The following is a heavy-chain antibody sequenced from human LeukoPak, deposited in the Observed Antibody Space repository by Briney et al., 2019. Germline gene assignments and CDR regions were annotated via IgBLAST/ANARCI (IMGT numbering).Heavy chain of an antibody. D-gene: IGHD6-13*01. CDR1: GYTFTSYG. CDR3: AITPLGGEQQLVGD. CDR2: ISAYNGNT. J-gene: IGHJ4*02. V-gene: IGHV1-18*01. Sequence: GASVKVSCXASGYTFTSYGISWVRQAPGQGLEWMGWISAYNGNTNYAQKLQGRVTMTTDTSTSTAYMELRSLRSDDTAVYHCAITPLGGEQQLVGDWGQGTLVTVSS.